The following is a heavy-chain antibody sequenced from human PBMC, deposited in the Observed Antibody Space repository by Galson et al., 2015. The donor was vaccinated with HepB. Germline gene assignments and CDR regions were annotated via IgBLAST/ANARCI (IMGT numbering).Heavy chain of an antibody. D-gene: IGHD3-22*01. CDR2: IIPILGIA. CDR1: RDTFSSYT. CDR3: ARDRGRTDYYDSSGYPFDY. J-gene: IGHJ4*02. V-gene: IGHV1-69*04. Sequence: SCKASRDTFSSYTLNWVRQAPGQGLEWMGRIIPILGIANYAQKFQGRVTITADRSTNTAYMELSRLRSEDTAVYYCARDRGRTDYYDSSGYPFDYWGQGTVVTVSS.